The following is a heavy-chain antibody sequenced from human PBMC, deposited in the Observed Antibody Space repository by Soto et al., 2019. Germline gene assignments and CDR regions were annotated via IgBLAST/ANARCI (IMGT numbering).Heavy chain of an antibody. CDR2: MNPNSGNT. CDR1: GYTFTSYD. CDR3: ARAGGDCDSFSRCYYYYGMDV. D-gene: IGHD2-21*02. V-gene: IGHV1-8*01. J-gene: IGHJ6*02. Sequence: SVQVSCKASGYTFTSYDINWVRQATGQGLEWMGWMNPNSGNTGYAQKFQGRVTMTRNTSISTAYMELSSLRSEDTAVYYCARAGGDCDSFSRCYYYYGMDVSGPGPTVTVSS.